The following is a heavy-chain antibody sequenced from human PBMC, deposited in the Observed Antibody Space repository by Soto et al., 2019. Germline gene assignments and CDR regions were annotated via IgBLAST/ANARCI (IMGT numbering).Heavy chain of an antibody. V-gene: IGHV3-66*01. CDR1: GFSVGRLF. Sequence: DVRLVESGGGLVQPGGSLRLSCTASGFSVGRLFMTWVRQAPGKGLEWVSVLSSDDNTYYTDSVKGRFIISRDISKNTLFLEMNSLRAEDTAVYHCARDIFGGSYDFSHGGQGTLVTVSS. J-gene: IGHJ4*02. CDR3: ARDIFGGSYDFSH. D-gene: IGHD3-3*01. CDR2: LSSDDNT.